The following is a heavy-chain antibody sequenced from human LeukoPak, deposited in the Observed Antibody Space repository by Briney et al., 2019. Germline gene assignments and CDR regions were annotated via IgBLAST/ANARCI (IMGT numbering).Heavy chain of an antibody. V-gene: IGHV4-30-4*08. CDR2: IYYSGST. CDR1: GGSISSGDYY. J-gene: IGHJ3*02. CDR3: YIAGDAFDI. D-gene: IGHD6-13*01. Sequence: SETLSLTCTVSGGSISSGDYYWSWIRQPPGKGLGWIGYIYYSGSTYYNPSLKSRVTISVDTSKNQFSLKLSSVTAADTAVYYCYIAGDAFDIWGQGTMVTVSS.